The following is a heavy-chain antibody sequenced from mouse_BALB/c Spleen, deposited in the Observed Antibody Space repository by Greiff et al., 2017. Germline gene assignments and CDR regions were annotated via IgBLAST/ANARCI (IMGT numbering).Heavy chain of an antibody. CDR2: IWSGGST. CDR3: ARTANWGWFAY. D-gene: IGHD4-1*01. V-gene: IGHV2-2*02. Sequence: QVQLQQSGPGLVQPSQSLSITCTVSGFSLTSYGVHWVRQSPGKGLEWLGVIWSGGSTDYNAAFISRLSISKDNSKSQVFFKMNSLQASDTAIYYCARTANWGWFAYWGQGTLVTVSA. CDR1: GFSLTSYG. J-gene: IGHJ3*01.